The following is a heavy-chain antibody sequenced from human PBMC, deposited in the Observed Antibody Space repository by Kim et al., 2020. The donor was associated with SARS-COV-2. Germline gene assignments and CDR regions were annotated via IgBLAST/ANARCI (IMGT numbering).Heavy chain of an antibody. CDR2: IALAGDST. CDR3: TAGHGGPLGNFQY. CDR1: RYSFSSMS. J-gene: IGHJ1*01. Sequence: SVKVSCKTPRYSFSSMSVQWVRQARGQRLEWLGWIALAGDSTKYAEKFQDRVTIIRDMSTNTAYMELRSLRSEDTAVYYCTAGHGGPLGNFQYWGQGTLVTVS. V-gene: IGHV1-58*01. D-gene: IGHD1-26*01.